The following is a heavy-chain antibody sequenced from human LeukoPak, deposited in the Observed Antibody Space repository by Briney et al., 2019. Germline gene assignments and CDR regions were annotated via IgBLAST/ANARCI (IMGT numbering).Heavy chain of an antibody. D-gene: IGHD6-13*01. CDR3: VHSPRIAASHP. CDR2: IWYDGSNK. J-gene: IGHJ5*02. Sequence: GRSLRLSCGASGFTFSSYGMHWVRQAPGKGLEWVAVIWYDGSNKYYADSVKGRFTISRDNSKNTLYLQMSSLTAEDTALYYCVHSPRIAASHPWGQGTLVTVSS. CDR1: GFTFSSYG. V-gene: IGHV3-33*01.